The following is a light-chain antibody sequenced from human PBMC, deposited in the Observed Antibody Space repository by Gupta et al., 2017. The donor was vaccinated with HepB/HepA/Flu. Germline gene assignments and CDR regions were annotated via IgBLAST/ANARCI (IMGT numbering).Light chain of an antibody. CDR3: MSYSGNNNLM. CDR1: SSNY. V-gene: IGLV2-8*01. J-gene: IGLJ3*02. Sequence: QPALTQPPSASASPGQPATTTCTVISSNYVSCYQQHPGKDPKLIIYGVTQRPSGVPDRFSGSKSGNTASLTVSGLQAEDEADYYCMSYSGNNNLMFGGGTKLTVL. CDR2: GVT.